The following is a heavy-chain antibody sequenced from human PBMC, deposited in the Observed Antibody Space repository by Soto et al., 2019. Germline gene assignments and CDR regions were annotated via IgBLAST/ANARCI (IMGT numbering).Heavy chain of an antibody. V-gene: IGHV1-18*01. CDR3: ARGWGDYYDSSGRFDD. CDR2: ISAYNGNT. CDR1: GYTFTSYG. J-gene: IGHJ4*02. Sequence: ASVKVSCKASGYTFTSYGISWVRQAPGQGLEWMGWISAYNGNTNYAQKLQGRVTMTTDTSTSTAYMELRSLRSDDTAVYYCARGWGDYYDSSGRFDDWGQGTLVTVSS. D-gene: IGHD3-22*01.